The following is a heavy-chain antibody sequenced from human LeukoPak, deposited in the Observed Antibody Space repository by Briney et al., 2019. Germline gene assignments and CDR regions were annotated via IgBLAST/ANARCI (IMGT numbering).Heavy chain of an antibody. J-gene: IGHJ6*03. V-gene: IGHV4-4*07. CDR1: GGSISSYY. Sequence: PSETLSLTCTVSGGSISSYYWSWIRQPAGKGLEWIGRIYTSGSTNYNPSLKSRVAMSVDTSKNQFSLKLSSVTAADTPVYYCARDLMVAATPSYYYYMDVWGKGTTVTVSS. D-gene: IGHD2-15*01. CDR3: ARDLMVAATPSYYYYMDV. CDR2: IYTSGST.